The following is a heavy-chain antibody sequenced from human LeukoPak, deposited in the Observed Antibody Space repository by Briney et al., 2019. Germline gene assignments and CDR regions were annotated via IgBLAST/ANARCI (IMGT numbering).Heavy chain of an antibody. Sequence: GGSLRLSCAASGFTFSRYSMNWVRRAPGKGMEWVSSISSSRSNIYSADSVKGRFSISRDNAKNSLYLHMNSLRAEDTAVYYCARGCGGDCYYYMDVWGKRTTVIVSS. V-gene: IGHV3-21*01. CDR1: GFTFSRYS. D-gene: IGHD2-21*02. J-gene: IGHJ6*03. CDR2: ISSSRSNI. CDR3: ARGCGGDCYYYMDV.